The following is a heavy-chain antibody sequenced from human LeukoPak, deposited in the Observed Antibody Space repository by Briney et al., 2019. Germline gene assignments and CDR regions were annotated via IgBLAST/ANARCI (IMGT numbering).Heavy chain of an antibody. CDR3: AKSNTVTSPRDH. CDR2: ISGSGGST. J-gene: IGHJ4*01. CDR1: GFTFSSYA. Sequence: GGSLRLFCAASGFTFSSYAMSWVRQVPGKGLEWVSAISGSGGSTYYADSVKGRFTISRDNSKNTLYLQMNSLRAEDTAVYSSAKSNTVTSPRDHWGHGTLVTVSS. V-gene: IGHV3-23*01. D-gene: IGHD4-17*01.